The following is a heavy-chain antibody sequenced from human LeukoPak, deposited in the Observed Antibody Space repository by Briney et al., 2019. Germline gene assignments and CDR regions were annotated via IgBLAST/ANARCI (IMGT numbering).Heavy chain of an antibody. D-gene: IGHD3-22*01. Sequence: SGGSLRLSCAASGFTLSTYWMTWVRQAPGKGLEWVANIKQDGSEKYYVDSVKGRFTISRDNAKNSLYLQMNSLRAEDTAVYYCARDGPYYYDSSLFYWGQGTLVTVSS. CDR2: IKQDGSEK. CDR3: ARDGPYYYDSSLFY. CDR1: GFTLSTYW. V-gene: IGHV3-7*01. J-gene: IGHJ4*02.